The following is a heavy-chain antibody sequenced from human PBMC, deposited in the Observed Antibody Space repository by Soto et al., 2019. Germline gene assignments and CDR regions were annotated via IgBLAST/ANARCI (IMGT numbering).Heavy chain of an antibody. Sequence: PSETLSLTCTLSGGSISRSYWSWIRQPPGKGLEWIGYIYYSGSTNYNPSLKSRVTISVDTSKNQFSLKLSSVTAADTAVYNCGRGPTVTRYYYSHYRDAWGKGTPVTVS. V-gene: IGHV4-59*01. J-gene: IGHJ6*03. D-gene: IGHD4-17*01. CDR3: GRGPTVTRYYYSHYRDA. CDR1: GGSISRSY. CDR2: IYYSGST.